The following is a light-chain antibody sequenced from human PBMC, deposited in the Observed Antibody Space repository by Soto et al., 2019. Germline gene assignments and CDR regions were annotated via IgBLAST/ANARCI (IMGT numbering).Light chain of an antibody. CDR1: QSISNY. CDR3: QQSYSTPYT. Sequence: DIQMTQSPSSLSASVGDRVTITCWASQSISNYLNWYQHRPGEAPKFLIYVASRLQNGVPSRFSGSGSGTDFTLTISSLQPEDSATYYCQQSYSTPYTFGQGTKIEIK. V-gene: IGKV1-39*01. CDR2: VAS. J-gene: IGKJ2*01.